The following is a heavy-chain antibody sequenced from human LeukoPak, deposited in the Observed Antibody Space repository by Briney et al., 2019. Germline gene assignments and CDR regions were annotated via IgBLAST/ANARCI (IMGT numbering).Heavy chain of an antibody. D-gene: IGHD4-17*01. CDR3: ARSTVTTWVGDFDY. CDR2: IFYSGDT. V-gene: IGHV4-39*01. Sequence: SETLSLTCTVSGGSISSSSYYWGWIRQPPGKGLEWIGSIFYSGDTYYNPSLKSRVTISVDTSKNQFSLKLSSVTAADTAVYYCARSTVTTWVGDFDYWGQGTLVTVSS. J-gene: IGHJ4*02. CDR1: GGSISSSSYY.